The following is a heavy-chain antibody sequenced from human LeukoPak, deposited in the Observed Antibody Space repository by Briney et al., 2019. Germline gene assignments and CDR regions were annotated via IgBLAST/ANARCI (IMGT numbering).Heavy chain of an antibody. CDR1: GFTFSDYY. J-gene: IGHJ4*02. V-gene: IGHV3-11*01. CDR2: ISSSGSTI. CDR3: ARANYYDSSGYYYVVGSFDY. D-gene: IGHD3-22*01. Sequence: TGGSLRLSCAASGFTFSDYYMSWIRQAPGKGLEWVSYISSSGSTIYYAVSVKGRFTISRDNAKNSLYLQMDSLRAEDTAVYYCARANYYDSSGYYYVVGSFDYWGQGTLVTVSS.